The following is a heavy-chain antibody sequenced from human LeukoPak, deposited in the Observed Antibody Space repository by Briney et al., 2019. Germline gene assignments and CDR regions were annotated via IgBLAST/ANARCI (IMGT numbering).Heavy chain of an antibody. D-gene: IGHD3-22*01. CDR2: IYYSGST. CDR3: ARRYYVSSGPRFDY. CDR1: VGSICSSSYY. V-gene: IGHV4-39*01. J-gene: IGHJ4*02. Sequence: PLQTLSLTCTVSVGSICSSSYYWGWIRQPPGKGLEWIGCIYYSGSTYYNPSLKSRVTISVDTSKNQFSLNLSSVTAADTPVYYCARRYYVSSGPRFDYWGQGTLVTVSS.